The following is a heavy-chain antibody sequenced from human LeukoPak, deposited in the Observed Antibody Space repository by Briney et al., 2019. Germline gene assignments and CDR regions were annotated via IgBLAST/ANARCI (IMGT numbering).Heavy chain of an antibody. CDR1: GYTFTSYG. CDR2: ISGYNGYT. D-gene: IGHD3-22*01. V-gene: IGHV1-18*01. Sequence: ASVKVSCKASGYTFTSYGISWVRQAPGQGLEWMGWISGYNGYTHYANNHQGRVTMTTDTSTSTAYMELTSLRSDDTAVYYCARDEARYSSGYYPHWFDPWGQGTLVTVSS. CDR3: ARDEARYSSGYYPHWFDP. J-gene: IGHJ5*02.